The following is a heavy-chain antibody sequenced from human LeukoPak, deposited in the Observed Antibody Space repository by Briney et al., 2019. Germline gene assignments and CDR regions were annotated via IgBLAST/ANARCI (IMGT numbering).Heavy chain of an antibody. V-gene: IGHV3-33*08. J-gene: IGHJ4*02. CDR1: GFTFSSYS. CDR3: ARDLYGSLDY. CDR2: IWYDGSNK. D-gene: IGHD4-17*01. Sequence: GGSLRLSCAASGFTFSSYSMNWVRQAPGKGLEWVAVIWYDGSNKYYADSVKGRFTISRDNSKNTLYLQMNSLRAEDTAVYYCARDLYGSLDYWGQGTLVTVSS.